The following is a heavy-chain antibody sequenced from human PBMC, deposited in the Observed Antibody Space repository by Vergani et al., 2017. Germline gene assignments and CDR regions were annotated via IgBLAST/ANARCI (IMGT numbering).Heavy chain of an antibody. D-gene: IGHD3-22*01. CDR3: ARDGTDIXVSSSDYSHLLNY. CDR1: GFGFKNFA. J-gene: IGHJ4*02. V-gene: IGHV3-30*03. CDR2: ISKDGTHD. Sequence: QVSLVESGGGVVQPGRSLALTCSASGFGFKNFAMHWVRQAPGKGLEWVATISKDGTHDYYEPSVRGRFAVSRDNFKNTMYLQMDRLTTDDTAVYFCARDGTDIXVSSSDYSHLLNYWGQGILVTVSS.